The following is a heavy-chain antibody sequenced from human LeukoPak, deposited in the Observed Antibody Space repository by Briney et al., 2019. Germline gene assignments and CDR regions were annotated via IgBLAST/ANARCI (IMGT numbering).Heavy chain of an antibody. CDR2: ISAYNGNT. CDR1: GYTFTSYG. Sequence: ASVKVSCKASGYTFTSYGISWVRQAPGQGLEWMGCISAYNGNTNYAQKLQGRVTMTTDTSTSTAYMELRSLRSDDTAVYYCARDLRHNMVRGVMGPLNYWGQGTLVTVSS. J-gene: IGHJ4*02. CDR3: ARDLRHNMVRGVMGPLNY. V-gene: IGHV1-18*04. D-gene: IGHD3-10*01.